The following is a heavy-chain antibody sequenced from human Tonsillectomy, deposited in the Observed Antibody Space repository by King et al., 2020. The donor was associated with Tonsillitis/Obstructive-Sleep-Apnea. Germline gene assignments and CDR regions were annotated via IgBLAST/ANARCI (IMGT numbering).Heavy chain of an antibody. V-gene: IGHV4-39*01. CDR1: GGSIRSGSYY. CDR3: ARLYGGHRPPDY. D-gene: IGHD4-23*01. Sequence: QLQESGPGLVKPSETLSLTCTVSGGSIRSGSYYWGWIRQPPGKGLEWIGSIYYSGSTYYNPSLKSRVTISVDTSKNQVSLKLNSVTAADTAVYYCARLYGGHRPPDYWGQGTLVTVSS. CDR2: IYYSGST. J-gene: IGHJ4*02.